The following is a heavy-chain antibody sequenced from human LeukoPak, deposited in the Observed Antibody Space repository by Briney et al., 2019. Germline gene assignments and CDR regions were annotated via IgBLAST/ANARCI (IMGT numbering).Heavy chain of an antibody. CDR2: IYYSGST. CDR3: ARDAPLYDWNYALDY. J-gene: IGHJ4*02. V-gene: IGHV4-39*07. CDR1: GGSISSGGYY. D-gene: IGHD1-7*01. Sequence: PSQTLSLTCTVSGGSISSGGYYWSWIRQPPGKGLEWIGSIYYSGSTYYNPSLKSRVTISVDTSKNQFSLNLSSVTAADTAVYFCARDAPLYDWNYALDYWGQGTLVTVSS.